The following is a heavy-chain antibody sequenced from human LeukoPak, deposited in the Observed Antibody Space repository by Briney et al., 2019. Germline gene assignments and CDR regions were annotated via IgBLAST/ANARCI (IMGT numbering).Heavy chain of an antibody. CDR3: AKDTAMVPEYYFDY. J-gene: IGHJ4*02. CDR2: ISGSGGST. D-gene: IGHD5-18*01. CDR1: GFTFSSYA. Sequence: GGSLRLSCAASGFTFSSYAMSWVRQAPGKGLELVSAISGSGGSTYYADSVKGRFTISRDNSKNTLYLQMNSLRAEDTAVYYCAKDTAMVPEYYFDYWGQGTLVTVSS. V-gene: IGHV3-23*01.